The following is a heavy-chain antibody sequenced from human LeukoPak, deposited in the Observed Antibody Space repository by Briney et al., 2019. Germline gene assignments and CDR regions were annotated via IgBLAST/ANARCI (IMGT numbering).Heavy chain of an antibody. CDR3: ARGETGPHAFDI. D-gene: IGHD3-10*01. Sequence: GGSLRLSCAATGFTFSSYAMHWVRQAPGKGLEYVSAISSNGGSTYYANSVKGRFTISRDNSKNTLYLQMGSLRAEDMAVYYCARGETGPHAFDIWGQGTMVTVSS. J-gene: IGHJ3*02. CDR2: ISSNGGST. V-gene: IGHV3-64*01. CDR1: GFTFSSYA.